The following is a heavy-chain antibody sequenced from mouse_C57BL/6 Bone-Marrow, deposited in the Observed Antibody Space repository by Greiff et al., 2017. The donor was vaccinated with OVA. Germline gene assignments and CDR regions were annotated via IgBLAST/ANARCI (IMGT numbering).Heavy chain of an antibody. V-gene: IGHV7-3*01. CDR3: ARYKSRDGLYARDH. Sequence: EVKLMESGGGLVQPGGSLSLSCAASGFTFTDYYMSWVRQPPGKALEWLGFIRNKANGYTTEYSASVKGRFTISRDNSQSILYLQMNALRAEDSSAFYCARYKSRDGLYARDHWGQGTSVTVS. D-gene: IGHD2-3*01. CDR1: GFTFTDYY. J-gene: IGHJ4*01. CDR2: IRNKANGYTT.